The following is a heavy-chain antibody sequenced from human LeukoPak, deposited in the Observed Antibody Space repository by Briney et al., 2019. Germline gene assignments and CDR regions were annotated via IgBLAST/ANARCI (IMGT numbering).Heavy chain of an antibody. J-gene: IGHJ4*02. D-gene: IGHD3-10*01. CDR2: ISWNSGSI. CDR3: AKDSREGSEFDY. Sequence: GGSLRLSCAASGFTFDDYAMHWVRQAPGKGLEWVSGISWNSGSIGYADSVKGRFTISRDNAKNSPYLQMNSLRAEDTALYYCAKDSREGSEFDYWGQGTLVTVSS. CDR1: GFTFDDYA. V-gene: IGHV3-9*01.